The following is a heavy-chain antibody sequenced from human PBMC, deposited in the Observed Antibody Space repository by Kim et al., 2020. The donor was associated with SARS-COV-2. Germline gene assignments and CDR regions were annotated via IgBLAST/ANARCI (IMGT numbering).Heavy chain of an antibody. CDR2: INYSGST. CDR1: GGSFSGYY. D-gene: IGHD3-10*01. J-gene: IGHJ4*01. CDR3: ARRRTGYYYGSGSFQPLIFDF. Sequence: GSLSHTCAVYGGSFSGYYWSWIRQPPGKGLEWIGEINYSGSTNYNPPLKSRVTISVDTSKNQFSVKLSSVTAADTAVYYCARRRTGYYYGSGSFQPLIFDFSGHSTLVTVSS. V-gene: IGHV4-34*01.